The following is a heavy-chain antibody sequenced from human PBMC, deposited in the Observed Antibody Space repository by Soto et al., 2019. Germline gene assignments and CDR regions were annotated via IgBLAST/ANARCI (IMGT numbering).Heavy chain of an antibody. V-gene: IGHV4-59*01. CDR1: GGSISSYY. CDR2: IYYSGST. Sequence: SETLSLTCTVSGGSISSYYWSWIRQPPGKGLEWIGYIYYSGSTNYNPSLKSRVTISVDTSKNQFSLKLSSVTAADTAVYYCARTTVTTSLDYYYYMDVWGKGATVTVSS. J-gene: IGHJ6*03. CDR3: ARTTVTTSLDYYYYMDV. D-gene: IGHD4-17*01.